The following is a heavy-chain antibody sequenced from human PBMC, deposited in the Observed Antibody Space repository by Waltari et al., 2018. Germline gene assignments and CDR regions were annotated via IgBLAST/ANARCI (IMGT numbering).Heavy chain of an antibody. Sequence: EVQLVESGGGLVQPGGSLRLSCAASGFPLSRYWMSWVRQAPGKGLEWVANIKQDGSEKSYVDSVKGRFTISRDNAKNSLYLQMNSLRAEDTAVYYCASNQGLFDYWGQGTLVTVSS. V-gene: IGHV3-7*01. CDR3: ASNQGLFDY. CDR1: GFPLSRYW. CDR2: IKQDGSEK. J-gene: IGHJ4*02.